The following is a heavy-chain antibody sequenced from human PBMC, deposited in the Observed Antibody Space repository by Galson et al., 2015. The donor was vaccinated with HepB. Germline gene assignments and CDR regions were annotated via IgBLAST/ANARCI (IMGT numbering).Heavy chain of an antibody. CDR3: ARDSDIAAAGRLDY. V-gene: IGHV3-21*01. CDR1: GFTFSTFS. J-gene: IGHJ4*02. Sequence: SLRLSCAASGFTFSTFSMNWVRQAPGKGLEWVSSISGSSAYKYYADSMKGRFTISRDNAKNSLYLEMSSLRADDTALYYCARDSDIAAAGRLDYWGQGTLVTVSS. D-gene: IGHD6-13*01. CDR2: ISGSSAYK.